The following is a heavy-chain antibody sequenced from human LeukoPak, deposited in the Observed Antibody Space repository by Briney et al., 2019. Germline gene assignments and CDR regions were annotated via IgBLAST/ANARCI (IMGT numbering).Heavy chain of an antibody. CDR2: IKPDGSET. CDR3: LAGGGY. D-gene: IGHD3-10*01. Sequence: GGSLRLSCAASGLTFGTHWMNWVRQAPGKGLEWVANIKPDGSETYYVDSVKGRFTVTRDNAQSSLHLQMDNLRGEDTAVYYCLAGGGYWGQGTLVTVSS. V-gene: IGHV3-7*01. CDR1: GLTFGTHW. J-gene: IGHJ4*02.